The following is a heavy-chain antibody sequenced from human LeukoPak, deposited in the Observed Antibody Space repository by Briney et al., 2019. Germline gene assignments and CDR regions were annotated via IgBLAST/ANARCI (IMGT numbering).Heavy chain of an antibody. J-gene: IGHJ4*02. CDR3: AADQRYAFDY. CDR1: GFSFTNYP. V-gene: IGHV3-48*02. Sequence: GGSLRLSCAASGFSFTNYPMNWVRQAPGKGLEWISNICTTADSAKYAYYADAVKSRVTISSEDGKNMLFLHMKSQRNDETAVYYGAADQRYAFDYWGQGILVTVSS. D-gene: IGHD3-9*01. CDR2: ICTTADSAKYA.